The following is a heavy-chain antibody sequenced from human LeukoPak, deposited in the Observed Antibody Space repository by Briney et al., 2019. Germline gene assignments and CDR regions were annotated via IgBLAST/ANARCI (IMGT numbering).Heavy chain of an antibody. CDR1: GYTFTIYY. J-gene: IGHJ4*02. D-gene: IGHD4-23*01. V-gene: IGHV1-46*01. CDR2: INPSGGRK. Sequence: GASVTVSFTASGYTFTIYYMHWVRQAPGQGLEWMGIINPSGGRKSYEQKFQGRVTMTRDKSTSTVYMEQRSMRSEDEAVYYCARDPSPYGGNYYFHYWGQGTLFTVSS. CDR3: ARDPSPYGGNYYFHY.